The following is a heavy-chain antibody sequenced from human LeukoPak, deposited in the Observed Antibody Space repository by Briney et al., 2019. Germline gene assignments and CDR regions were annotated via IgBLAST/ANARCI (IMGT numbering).Heavy chain of an antibody. CDR1: GYSISSGYY. Sequence: LSETLSLTCTVSGYSISSGYYWGWIRQPPGKGLEWIGTIYHSGNTYYNPSLKSRITISIDTSRNQFSLKLSSATAADTAVYYCARGDYYVTGWGQGTLVTVSS. CDR2: IYHSGNT. CDR3: ARGDYYVTG. D-gene: IGHD3-10*02. V-gene: IGHV4-38-2*02. J-gene: IGHJ4*02.